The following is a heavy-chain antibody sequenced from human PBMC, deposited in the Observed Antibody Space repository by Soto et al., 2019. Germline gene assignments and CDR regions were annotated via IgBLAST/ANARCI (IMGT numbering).Heavy chain of an antibody. CDR2: IIPILGIA. CDR3: ASGSRSGDYVGY. J-gene: IGHJ4*02. CDR1: GVTFRSYT. V-gene: IGHV1-69*02. Sequence: SVKVSCKASGVTFRSYTISWVRQAPGQGLEWMGRIIPILGIANYAQKFQGRVTITADKSTSTAYMELSSLRSEDTAVYYCASGSRSGDYVGYWGQGTLVTVSS. D-gene: IGHD3-10*01.